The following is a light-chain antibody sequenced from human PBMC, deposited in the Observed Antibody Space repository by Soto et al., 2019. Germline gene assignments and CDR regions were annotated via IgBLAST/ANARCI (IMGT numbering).Light chain of an antibody. CDR3: QQYGSHPMYA. Sequence: EIVLTQSPGTLSLSPGERATLSCRASQSVSSSYLAWYQQKPGQAPRLLIYGASSRATGIPDRFSGSGSGTDFTLTISRLEPEDFAVYYCQQYGSHPMYAFGQGTKLEIK. J-gene: IGKJ2*01. CDR1: QSVSSSY. CDR2: GAS. V-gene: IGKV3-20*01.